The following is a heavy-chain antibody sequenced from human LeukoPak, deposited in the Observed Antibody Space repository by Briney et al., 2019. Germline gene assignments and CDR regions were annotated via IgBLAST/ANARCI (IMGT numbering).Heavy chain of an antibody. CDR2: ISSSSSYI. V-gene: IGHV3-21*01. CDR3: ARALSSRYYYGSGSP. Sequence: GGSLRLSCAASGFTFNSYSMNWVRQATGKGLEWVSSISSSSSYIYYADSVKGRFTISRDNAKNSLYLQMNSLRAEDTAVYYCARALSSRYYYGSGSPWGQGTLVTVSS. CDR1: GFTFNSYS. J-gene: IGHJ5*02. D-gene: IGHD3-10*01.